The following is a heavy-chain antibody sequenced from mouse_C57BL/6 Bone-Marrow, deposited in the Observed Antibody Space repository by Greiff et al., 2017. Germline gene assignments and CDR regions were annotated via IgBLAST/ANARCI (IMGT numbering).Heavy chain of an antibody. Sequence: VQLQQSGTELVKPGASVKLSCKASGYTFTSYWMHWVKQRPGQGLEWIGNINPSNGSTKYNAKFKGKATMTVDTSSSTAYMELHSLTSEDSAVYFCARDGLGAMDYWGRGTSVTVPS. CDR1: GYTFTSYW. CDR3: ARDGLGAMDY. J-gene: IGHJ4*01. V-gene: IGHV1-53*01. CDR2: INPSNGST. D-gene: IGHD1-2*01.